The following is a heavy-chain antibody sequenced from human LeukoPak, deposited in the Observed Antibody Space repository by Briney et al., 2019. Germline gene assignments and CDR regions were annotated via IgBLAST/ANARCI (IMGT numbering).Heavy chain of an antibody. CDR1: GGSINSYY. D-gene: IGHD6-6*01. Sequence: SETLSLTCTVSGGSINSYYWSWIRQPPGKGLEWIGYIYYSGSTKYNPSLKSRVTISVDTSKNQFSLKLSSVTAADTAVYYCARGRGSSSVGYYFDYWGQGTLVTVSS. CDR2: IYYSGST. V-gene: IGHV4-59*12. J-gene: IGHJ4*02. CDR3: ARGRGSSSVGYYFDY.